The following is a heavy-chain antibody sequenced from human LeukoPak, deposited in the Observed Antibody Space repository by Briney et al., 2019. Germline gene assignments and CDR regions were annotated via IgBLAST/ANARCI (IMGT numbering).Heavy chain of an antibody. D-gene: IGHD3-9*01. J-gene: IGHJ4*02. CDR1: GFTFSSYG. CDR3: AKGGYDILTGYLD. V-gene: IGHV3-30*02. Sequence: GGSLRLSCAASGFTFSSYGMHWVRQASGKGLEWVAFIRYDGSNKYYADSVKGRFTISRDNSKNTLYLQMNSLRAEDTAVYYCAKGGYDILTGYLDWGQGTLVTVSS. CDR2: IRYDGSNK.